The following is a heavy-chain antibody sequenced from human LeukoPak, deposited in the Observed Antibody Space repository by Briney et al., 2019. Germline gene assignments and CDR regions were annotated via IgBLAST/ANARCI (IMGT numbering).Heavy chain of an antibody. CDR3: ASWEGIVVVPAATGYFQH. CDR2: IYHSGST. V-gene: IGHV4-59*12. J-gene: IGHJ1*01. Sequence: PSETLSLTCTVSGDSISSYYWSWIRQPPGKGLEWIGYIYHSGSTYYNPSLKSRVTISVDRSKNQFSLKLSSVTAADTAVYYCASWEGIVVVPAATGYFQHWGQGTLVTVSS. D-gene: IGHD2-2*01. CDR1: GDSISSYY.